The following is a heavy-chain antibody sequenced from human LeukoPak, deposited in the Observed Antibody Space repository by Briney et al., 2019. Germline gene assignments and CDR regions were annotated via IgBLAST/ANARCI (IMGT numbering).Heavy chain of an antibody. J-gene: IGHJ4*02. Sequence: SETLSLTCAVYGGSFSGYYWSWTRQPPGKGLEWIGEINHSGSTNYNPSLKSRVTISVDTSKNQFSLKLSSVTAADTAVYYCARGQGSSSWDDYWGQGTLVTVSS. V-gene: IGHV4-34*01. CDR1: GGSFSGYY. CDR3: ARGQGSSSWDDY. D-gene: IGHD6-13*01. CDR2: INHSGST.